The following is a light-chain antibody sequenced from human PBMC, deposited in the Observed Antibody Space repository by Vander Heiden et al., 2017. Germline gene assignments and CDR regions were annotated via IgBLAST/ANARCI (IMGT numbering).Light chain of an antibody. J-gene: IGLJ3*02. CDR1: SSNIGSKA. CDR3: AAWDDSLKAWV. Sequence: ALTQPPSASATPGQRVTISCSGSSSNIGSKAVSWYQQLPGMAPKFLIFSNNQRPSGVPDRFSGSKSGTSASLAISGLQSEDEADYYCAAWDDSLKAWVFGGGTKLTVL. V-gene: IGLV1-44*01. CDR2: SNN.